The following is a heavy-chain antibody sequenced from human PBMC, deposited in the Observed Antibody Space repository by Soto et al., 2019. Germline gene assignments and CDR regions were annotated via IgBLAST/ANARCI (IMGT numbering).Heavy chain of an antibody. CDR3: ARDGAGAYGLGWFDP. Sequence: QVQLQESGPGLVKPSQTLSLTCTVSGDSISRGGYYWNWIRQHPRKGLEWIGYIYHSGSTNYNPSLKSRVTISVDTSKNQLSRELSSVTAADTAIYYCARDGAGAYGLGWFDPWGQGILVTVSS. D-gene: IGHD2-21*01. J-gene: IGHJ5*02. CDR2: IYHSGST. V-gene: IGHV4-31*03. CDR1: GDSISRGGYY.